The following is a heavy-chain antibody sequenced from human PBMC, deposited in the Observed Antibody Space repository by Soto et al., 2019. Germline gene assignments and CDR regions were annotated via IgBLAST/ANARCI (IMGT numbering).Heavy chain of an antibody. V-gene: IGHV3-48*01. J-gene: IGHJ4*02. D-gene: IGHD4-17*01. CDR3: ARDSALTDYGDYVGGDY. Sequence: EVQLVESGGGLVQPGGSLRLSCAASGFTFSSYSMNWVRQAPGKGLEWVSYISSSSSTIYYADSVKGRFTISRDNAKNSLYLQMNSLRSEDTAVYYCARDSALTDYGDYVGGDYWGQGTLVTVSS. CDR1: GFTFSSYS. CDR2: ISSSSSTI.